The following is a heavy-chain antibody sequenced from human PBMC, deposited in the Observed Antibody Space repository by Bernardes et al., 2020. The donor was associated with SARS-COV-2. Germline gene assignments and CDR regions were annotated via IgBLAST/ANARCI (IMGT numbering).Heavy chain of an antibody. CDR1: GFTFSKNA. CDR2: ISAIGGST. D-gene: IGHD5-12*01. CDR3: ASERGYSGYDQKTSFDY. Sequence: GGSLRLSCVASGFTFSKNAMTWVRQVPGKGLEWVSGISAIGGSTYYADSVKGRFTISRDNSKNTLYLQMNSLRAEDTAVYYCASERGYSGYDQKTSFDYWGQGTLVTVSS. J-gene: IGHJ4*02. V-gene: IGHV3-23*01.